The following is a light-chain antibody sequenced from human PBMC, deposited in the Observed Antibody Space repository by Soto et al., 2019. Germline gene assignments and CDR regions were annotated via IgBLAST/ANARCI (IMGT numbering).Light chain of an antibody. J-gene: IGKJ5*01. Sequence: EIVMTQSPATLSVSPGERATLSCRASQSVSSNLAWYQQKPGQAPRLLIYGASTRATGIPARFSGSGSGTDFTLTISSLQSEDFAVYYCQQYNNWPRESITFGQGTRLEIK. CDR2: GAS. V-gene: IGKV3-15*01. CDR1: QSVSSN. CDR3: QQYNNWPRESIT.